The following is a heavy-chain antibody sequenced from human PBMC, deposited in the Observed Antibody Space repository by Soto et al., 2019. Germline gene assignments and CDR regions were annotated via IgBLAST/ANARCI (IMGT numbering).Heavy chain of an antibody. D-gene: IGHD1-26*01. CDR3: ARALGIVRSLDY. V-gene: IGHV4-30-4*01. Sequence: TLSLTCTVSGGSISSGDYYWSWIRQPPGKGLEWIGYIYYSGSTYYNPSLKSRVTISVDTSKNQFSLKLSSVTAADTAVYYCARALGIVRSLDYWGQGTLVTVSS. CDR2: IYYSGST. CDR1: GGSISSGDYY. J-gene: IGHJ4*02.